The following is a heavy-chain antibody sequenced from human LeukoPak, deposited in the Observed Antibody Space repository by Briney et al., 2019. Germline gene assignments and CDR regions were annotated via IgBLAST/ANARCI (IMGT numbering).Heavy chain of an antibody. D-gene: IGHD4-11*01. CDR3: ARGRVSSSTWHSTYYYYFYMDV. CDR2: IDHTGTT. J-gene: IGHJ6*03. CDR1: GGSINNYY. Sequence: SETLSLTCTVSGGSINNYYWSWIRQPPGKGLEWIGYIDHTGTTNYNPSLNSRVTISRDTSKNHFSLQLSSVTAADTAVYFCARGRVSSSTWHSTYYYYFYMDVWGKGTTVTVSS. V-gene: IGHV4-59*01.